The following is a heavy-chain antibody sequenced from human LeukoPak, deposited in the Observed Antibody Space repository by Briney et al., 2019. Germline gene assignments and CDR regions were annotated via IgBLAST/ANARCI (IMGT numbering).Heavy chain of an antibody. CDR1: GFTFSSYA. Sequence: GGSLRLSCAASGFTFSSYAMSWVRQAPGKGLEWVSTISGSGGSTDYAESVKGRFTISRDNSKNTLYLQMNSLRAEDTAVYDCAKGTNDYGFLFDYWGQGTLVTVSS. CDR3: AKGTNDYGFLFDY. D-gene: IGHD4/OR15-4a*01. V-gene: IGHV3-23*01. J-gene: IGHJ4*02. CDR2: ISGSGGST.